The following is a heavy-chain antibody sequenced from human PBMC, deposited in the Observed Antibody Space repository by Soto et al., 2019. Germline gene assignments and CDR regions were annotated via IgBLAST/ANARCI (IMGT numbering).Heavy chain of an antibody. D-gene: IGHD3-22*01. CDR2: IYHSGST. Sequence: PSETLSLTCAVSGGSISSGGYSWSWIRQPPGKGLEWIGYIYHSGSTYYNPSLKSRVTISVDRSKNQFSLKLSSVTAADTAVYYCAGGFRYYDSSGYYTYFFDYWGQGTLVTVSS. CDR1: GGSISSGGYS. V-gene: IGHV4-30-2*01. J-gene: IGHJ4*02. CDR3: AGGFRYYDSSGYYTYFFDY.